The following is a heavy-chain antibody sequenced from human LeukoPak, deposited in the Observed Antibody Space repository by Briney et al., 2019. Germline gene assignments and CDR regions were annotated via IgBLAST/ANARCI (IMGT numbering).Heavy chain of an antibody. CDR1: GFTVSRDY. CDR2: IYSSGTT. J-gene: IGHJ4*02. V-gene: IGHV3-66*01. CDR3: ARFMGASGFDY. D-gene: IGHD1-26*01. Sequence: GGSLRLSCVVSGFTVSRDYMSWVRQAPGKGLEWVAVIYSSGTTYYADSVKGRFSISRDNSKNTASLQMNSLRVDDTAVYFCARFMGASGFDYWGQGTLVTVSS.